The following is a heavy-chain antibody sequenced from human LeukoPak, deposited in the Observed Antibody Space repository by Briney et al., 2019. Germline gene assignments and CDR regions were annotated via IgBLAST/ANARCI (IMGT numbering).Heavy chain of an antibody. V-gene: IGHV4-61*02. CDR2: IYTSGST. J-gene: IGHJ5*02. D-gene: IGHD6-6*01. Sequence: SQTLSLTCTVSGGSISSGSYYWSWIRQPAGKGLEWIGRIYTSGSTNYNPSLKSRVTISVDTSKNQFSLKLSSVAAADTAVYYCARYSSSPGSVAWFDPWGQGTLVTVSS. CDR3: ARYSSSPGSVAWFDP. CDR1: GGSISSGSYY.